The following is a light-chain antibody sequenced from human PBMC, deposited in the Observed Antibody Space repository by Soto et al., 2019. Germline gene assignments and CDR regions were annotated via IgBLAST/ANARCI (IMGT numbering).Light chain of an antibody. CDR2: DAS. CDR1: QSVSSY. V-gene: IGKV3-11*01. CDR3: QQRSNWPT. Sequence: EIVLTQSPATLSLSPGERATLSCRASQSVSSYLAWYKQKPGQAPRLLMYDASNRATGIPARFSGSWSGTDFTLTTSSLEPEDFAVYYCQQRSNWPTFGGGTKVEIK. J-gene: IGKJ4*01.